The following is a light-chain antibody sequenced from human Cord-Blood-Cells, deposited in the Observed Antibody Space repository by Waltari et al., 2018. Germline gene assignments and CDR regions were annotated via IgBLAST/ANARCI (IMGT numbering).Light chain of an antibody. CDR2: DAS. V-gene: IGKV3-11*01. Sequence: EIVLTQSPATLSLSPGERATLSCRASQSVSSYLAWYQQKPGQAPRLLIYDASNRATGIPARFSGRGSGTDFALTISSLEPEDFAVYYCQPRSNWPRTFGGGSKVESK. CDR3: QPRSNWPRT. CDR1: QSVSSY. J-gene: IGKJ4*01.